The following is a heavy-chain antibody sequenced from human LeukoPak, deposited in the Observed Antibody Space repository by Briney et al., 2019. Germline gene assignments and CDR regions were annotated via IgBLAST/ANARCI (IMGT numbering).Heavy chain of an antibody. CDR2: ISAYNANT. D-gene: IGHD3-22*01. J-gene: IGHJ4*02. CDR3: ARGYYYDSSDHVGDY. V-gene: IGHV1-18*01. Sequence: GASVKVSCKASGYTFTNYGISWVRQAPGQGLEWMGWISAYNANTNYAQKLQGRVTMTTDTFTSTAYMELRSLRSDDTAMYYCARGYYYDSSDHVGDYWGQGTLVTVSS. CDR1: GYTFTNYG.